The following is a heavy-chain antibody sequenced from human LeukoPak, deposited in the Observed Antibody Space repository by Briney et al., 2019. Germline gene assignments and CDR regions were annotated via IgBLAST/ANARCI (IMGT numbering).Heavy chain of an antibody. D-gene: IGHD5-24*01. CDR3: ARTVGWLQSHYYFDY. CDR2: INPNSGGT. V-gene: IGHV1-2*06. Sequence: GASVKVSCKASGYTFTGYYIHWVRQAPGQGLEWMGRINPNSGGTNYAQKFQGRVTMTRDTSISTAYMELSRLRSDDTAVYYCARTVGWLQSHYYFDYWGQGTLVTVSS. CDR1: GYTFTGYY. J-gene: IGHJ4*02.